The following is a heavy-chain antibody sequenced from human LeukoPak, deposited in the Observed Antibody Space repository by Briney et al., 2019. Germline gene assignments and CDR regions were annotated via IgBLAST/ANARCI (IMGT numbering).Heavy chain of an antibody. CDR3: ARVRKGGSTTGYYWYFDL. Sequence: ASVKVSCKASGGTFSSYAISWVRQAPGQGLEWMGWIGAYSGDTKYAQKAQGRVTLTTDTSTSTAYMELRSLRSDDTAVYYCARVRKGGSTTGYYWYFDLWGRGTLVTVSS. CDR1: GGTFSSYA. J-gene: IGHJ2*01. CDR2: IGAYSGDT. V-gene: IGHV1-18*01. D-gene: IGHD4-17*01.